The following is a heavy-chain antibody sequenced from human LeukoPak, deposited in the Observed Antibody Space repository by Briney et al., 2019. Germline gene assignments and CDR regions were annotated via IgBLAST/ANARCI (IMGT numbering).Heavy chain of an antibody. CDR2: INPNSGGT. D-gene: IGHD4-11*01. Sequence: GASVKVSCKASGYTFTGYYIHWVRQAPGQGLEWMGWINPNSGGTNYAQKFQGRVTMTRDTSISTAYMELSRLTSDDKAVYYCARDAIVRAYSNSDYWGQGTLVTVSS. J-gene: IGHJ4*02. CDR1: GYTFTGYY. CDR3: ARDAIVRAYSNSDY. V-gene: IGHV1-2*02.